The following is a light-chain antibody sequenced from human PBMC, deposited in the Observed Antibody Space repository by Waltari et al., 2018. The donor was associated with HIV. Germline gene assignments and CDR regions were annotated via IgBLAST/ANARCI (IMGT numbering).Light chain of an antibody. CDR1: QSISRY. V-gene: IGKV1-39*01. CDR3: HQSYLSPDT. CDR2: SAF. J-gene: IGKJ2*01. Sequence: DIQMTQFPSSLSATVGDRVTITCRASQSISRYLSWYQQKPGKAPKLLVDSAFSLQRRVSSRFSGSGSGTVFTLTISSLQPEDSATYYCHQSYLSPDTFGQGTRLEIK.